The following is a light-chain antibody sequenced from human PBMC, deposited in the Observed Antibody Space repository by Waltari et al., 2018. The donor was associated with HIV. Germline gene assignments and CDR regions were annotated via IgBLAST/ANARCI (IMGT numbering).Light chain of an antibody. V-gene: IGLV3-1*01. CDR2: YDN. CDR1: KLGKNF. CDR3: QAWDNNTAV. J-gene: IGLJ2*01. Sequence: YDLTRSPSPSVSPGQTASIPCFGVKLGKNFTSWYQQKPGQSPMMVIYYDNERPSGIPERFSGSSSGNTATLTISETQAMDEADYYCQAWDNNTAVFGGGTKLTVL.